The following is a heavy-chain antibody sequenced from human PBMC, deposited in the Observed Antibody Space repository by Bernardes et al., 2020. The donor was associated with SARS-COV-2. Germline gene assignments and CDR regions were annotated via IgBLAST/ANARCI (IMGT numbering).Heavy chain of an antibody. CDR2: INPNSGGT. J-gene: IGHJ6*02. D-gene: IGHD3-9*01. Sequence: ASVKVSCKASGYTFTGYYMHWVRQAPGQGLEWMGWINPNSGGTNYAQKFQGRVTMTRDTSISTAYMELSRLRSDDTAVYYCARDRVDILSNWDGMDVWGQGTTVTVSS. CDR3: ARDRVDILSNWDGMDV. CDR1: GYTFTGYY. V-gene: IGHV1-2*02.